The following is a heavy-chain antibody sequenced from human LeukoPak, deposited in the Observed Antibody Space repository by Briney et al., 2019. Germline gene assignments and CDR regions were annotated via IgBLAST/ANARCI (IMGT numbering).Heavy chain of an antibody. J-gene: IGHJ4*02. Sequence: GASVKVSCKASGYTFTNYDITWVRQAPGQGLEWMGWLSTYSGNTNYAQKLQDRVTLTTDTSTSTAYMELWGLRSDDTAVYYCARVAYGANYSDYCGQGTLVTVSS. CDR2: LSTYSGNT. CDR3: ARVAYGANYSDY. CDR1: GYTFTNYD. V-gene: IGHV1-18*01. D-gene: IGHD4-17*01.